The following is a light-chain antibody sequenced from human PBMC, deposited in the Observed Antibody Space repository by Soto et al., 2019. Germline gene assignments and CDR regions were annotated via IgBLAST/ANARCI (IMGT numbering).Light chain of an antibody. J-gene: IGKJ5*01. CDR2: AAS. CDR3: QQSYSTPIT. CDR1: QSISSY. V-gene: IGKV1-39*01. Sequence: DLQMTQSPSSLSVYVVDRVTITCRAMQSISSYLNWYHKKTGKAPKLLIYAASSLHSGVTSRFSGSGSGTDFTLTISSLQPEELATYDCQQSYSTPITLGQWNRLEIK.